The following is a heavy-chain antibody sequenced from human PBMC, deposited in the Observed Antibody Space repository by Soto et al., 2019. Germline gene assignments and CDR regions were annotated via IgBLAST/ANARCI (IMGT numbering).Heavy chain of an antibody. Sequence: GGSLRLSCAASGFTFSSYSMNWVRQAPGKGLEWASSISSSSSYIYYADSVKGRFTISRDNAKNSLYLQMNSLRAEDTAVYYCARDRAAAGTPNWFDPWGQGTLVTVSS. V-gene: IGHV3-21*01. D-gene: IGHD6-13*01. CDR3: ARDRAAAGTPNWFDP. CDR2: ISSSSSYI. CDR1: GFTFSSYS. J-gene: IGHJ5*02.